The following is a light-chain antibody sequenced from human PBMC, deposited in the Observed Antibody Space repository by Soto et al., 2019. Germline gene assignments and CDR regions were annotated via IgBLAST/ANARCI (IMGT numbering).Light chain of an antibody. CDR1: QTISSW. CDR2: KAS. Sequence: DIQMTQSPSTLSGSLGDRVTITCRASQTISSWLAWYQQKPGKAPKLLMYKASTLKSGALSRFSGSGSGTEFTLTISSLQPDDVATYYCQHYDSYSEAFGQGTKVELK. J-gene: IGKJ1*01. V-gene: IGKV1-5*03. CDR3: QHYDSYSEA.